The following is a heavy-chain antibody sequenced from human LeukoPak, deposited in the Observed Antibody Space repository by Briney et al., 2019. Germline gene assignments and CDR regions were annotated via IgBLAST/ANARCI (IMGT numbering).Heavy chain of an antibody. CDR1: GFTFSSYA. CDR2: ISSSSSTI. J-gene: IGHJ1*01. CDR3: AREGWLQFFQH. V-gene: IGHV3-48*04. D-gene: IGHD5-12*01. Sequence: GGSLRLSCAASGFTFSSYAMHWVRQAPGKGLEWVSYISSSSSTIYYADSVKGRFTISRDNAKNSLYLQMNSLRAEDTAVYYCAREGWLQFFQHWGQGTLVTVTS.